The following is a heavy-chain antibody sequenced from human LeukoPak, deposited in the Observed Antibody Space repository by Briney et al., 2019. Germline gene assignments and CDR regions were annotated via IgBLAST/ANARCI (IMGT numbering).Heavy chain of an antibody. CDR1: GGSISSSNW. CDR3: ARVSHGSGIRFDY. J-gene: IGHJ4*02. Sequence: SETLSLTCAVSGGSISSSNWWSWVRQTPGKGLEWIGEIYHTGSTIYNPSLKSRVTISVDKSNNHFSLKLRSVTAADTAVYYCARVSHGSGIRFDYWGQGTLVTVSS. D-gene: IGHD3-10*01. V-gene: IGHV4-4*02. CDR2: IYHTGST.